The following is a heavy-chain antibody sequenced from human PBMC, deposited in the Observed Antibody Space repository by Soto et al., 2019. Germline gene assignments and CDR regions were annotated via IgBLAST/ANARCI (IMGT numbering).Heavy chain of an antibody. CDR3: ARGKWIMVRGDSKNYYGMDV. J-gene: IGHJ6*02. D-gene: IGHD3-10*01. Sequence: GASVKVSCKASGYTFTSYGISWVRQAPGQGLEWMGWISAYNGNTNYAQKLQGRVTMTTDTSTSTAYMELRSLRSDDTAVYYCARGKWIMVRGDSKNYYGMDVWGQGTTVTVSS. CDR2: ISAYNGNT. V-gene: IGHV1-18*01. CDR1: GYTFTSYG.